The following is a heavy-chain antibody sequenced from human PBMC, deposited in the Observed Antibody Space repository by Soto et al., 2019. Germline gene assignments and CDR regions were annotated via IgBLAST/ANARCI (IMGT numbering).Heavy chain of an antibody. CDR3: AKTRRTRLIALDY. CDR1: GFTFSSYA. J-gene: IGHJ4*02. Sequence: GGSLRLSCAASGFTFSSYAMSWVRQAPGKGLEWVSSISASSDNTFDTDSVKGRFTISRDNSRNTLYLQMNSLRADDTAVYFCAKTRRTRLIALDYWGQGALVTVSS. D-gene: IGHD3-22*01. CDR2: ISASSDNT. V-gene: IGHV3-23*01.